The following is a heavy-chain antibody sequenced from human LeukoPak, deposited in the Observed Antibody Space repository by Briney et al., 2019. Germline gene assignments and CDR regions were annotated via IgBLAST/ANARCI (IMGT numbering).Heavy chain of an antibody. CDR2: IYHSGAT. CDR1: GHAIINSYY. D-gene: IGHD3-22*01. CDR3: ARTVDSSGFSCFQH. V-gene: IGHV4-38-2*02. J-gene: IGHJ1*01. Sequence: PSETLSLTCTVSGHAIINSYYRAWIRQSPGKGLEWIGSIYHSGATYYNPSLKSRVTISVDTSKNQFSLKVNAVTAADTAAYYCARTVDSSGFSCFQHWGQGTLVTVSS.